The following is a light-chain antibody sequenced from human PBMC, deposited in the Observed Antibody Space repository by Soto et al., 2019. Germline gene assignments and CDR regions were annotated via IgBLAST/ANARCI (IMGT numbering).Light chain of an antibody. V-gene: IGLV4-69*01. J-gene: IGLJ2*01. CDR1: SGHSSNA. CDR2: LNSDGSH. CDR3: QTWGTGIVV. Sequence: QPVLTQSPSASASLGASVKLTCTLSSGHSSNAIAWHQQQPEKGPRYLMKLNSDGSHSKGDGIPDRFSGSSSGAERYLTISSLQSDDEADYYCQTWGTGIVVFGGGTKLTVL.